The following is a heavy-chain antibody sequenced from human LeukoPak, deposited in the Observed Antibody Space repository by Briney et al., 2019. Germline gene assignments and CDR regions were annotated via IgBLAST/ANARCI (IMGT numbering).Heavy chain of an antibody. CDR1: GFTFSSYA. CDR2: ISYDGSNK. Sequence: GGSLRLSCSASGFTFSSYAIHWVRQAPGKGLEWVAVISYDGSNKYYADSVKGRFTISRDNSKNTLYLQMNSLRAEDTAVYYCARGSGYYGSGRNDYWGQGTLVIVSS. D-gene: IGHD3-10*01. CDR3: ARGSGYYGSGRNDY. V-gene: IGHV3-30*04. J-gene: IGHJ4*02.